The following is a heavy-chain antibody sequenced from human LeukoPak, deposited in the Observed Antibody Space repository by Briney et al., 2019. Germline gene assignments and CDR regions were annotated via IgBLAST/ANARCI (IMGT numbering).Heavy chain of an antibody. D-gene: IGHD1/OR15-1a*01. Sequence: SVKVSCKASGDTFINYALSWVRQAPGQGLEWMGGIIPIFGTTNCAQKFQGRVTITTDESTSTAYMELSSLRSEDTAVYFCARSRKQYYYYYMDVWGKGTTVTVSS. CDR3: ARSRKQYYYYYMDV. CDR2: IIPIFGTT. CDR1: GDTFINYA. J-gene: IGHJ6*03. V-gene: IGHV1-69*05.